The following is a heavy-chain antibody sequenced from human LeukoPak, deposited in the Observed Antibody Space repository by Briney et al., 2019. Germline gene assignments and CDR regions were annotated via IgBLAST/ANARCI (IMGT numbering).Heavy chain of an antibody. CDR1: GFTFSDYS. CDR2: IRGSGPGSGSGT. CDR3: ARDLNWGFDY. Sequence: GGSLRLSCATSGFTFSDYSMNWVRQAPGKGLEWVSNIRGSGPGSGSGTYYADSVKGRFIISRDNAKNLVYLQMNSLRAEDSAFYYCARDLNWGFDYWGQGALVTVSS. V-gene: IGHV3-48*04. J-gene: IGHJ4*02. D-gene: IGHD7-27*01.